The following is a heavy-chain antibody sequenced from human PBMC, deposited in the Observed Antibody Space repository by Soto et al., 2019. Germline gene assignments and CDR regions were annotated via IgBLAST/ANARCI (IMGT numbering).Heavy chain of an antibody. CDR2: LSGSGGTT. D-gene: IGHD6-19*01. Sequence: EVQLLESGGGLVQPGGSLRLSCAASGFTFSSYAMNWVRQAPGKGLEWVSGLSGSGGTTYYADSVKGRFTISRDNSKNTLYLQMNSLRAEDTAVYYCARQYSSGWYFFDYWGQGTLVTVSS. CDR1: GFTFSSYA. CDR3: ARQYSSGWYFFDY. V-gene: IGHV3-23*01. J-gene: IGHJ4*02.